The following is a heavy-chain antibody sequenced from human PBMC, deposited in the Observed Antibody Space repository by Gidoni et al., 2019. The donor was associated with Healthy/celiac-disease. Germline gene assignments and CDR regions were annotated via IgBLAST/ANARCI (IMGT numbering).Heavy chain of an antibody. CDR1: GFTFSSYD. V-gene: IGHV3-13*01. CDR3: AREGPIYYGMDV. J-gene: IGHJ6*02. CDR2: IGTAGDT. Sequence: EVQLVESGGGLVQHGGSLRLSCAASGFTFSSYDMHGVRQATGKGLEWVSAIGTAGDTYYPGSVKGRFTISRENAKNSLYLQMNSPRAGDTAVYYCAREGPIYYGMDVWGQGTTVTVS.